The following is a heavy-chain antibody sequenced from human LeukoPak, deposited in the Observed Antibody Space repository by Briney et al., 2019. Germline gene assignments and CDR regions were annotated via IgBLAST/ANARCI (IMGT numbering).Heavy chain of an antibody. J-gene: IGHJ6*04. CDR3: ARGRGSYGSGMLYGMDV. CDR2: INHSGST. V-gene: IGHV4-34*01. D-gene: IGHD3-10*01. Sequence: PSETLSLTCAVYGGSFSGYYWSWIRQPPGKGLEWIWEINHSGSTNYNPSLKSRVTISVDTSKNQFSLKLSSVTAADTAVYYCARGRGSYGSGMLYGMDVWGKGTTVTVSS. CDR1: GGSFSGYY.